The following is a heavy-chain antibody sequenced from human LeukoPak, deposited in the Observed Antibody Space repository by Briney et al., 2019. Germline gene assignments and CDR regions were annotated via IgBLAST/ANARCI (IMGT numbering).Heavy chain of an antibody. V-gene: IGHV3-33*08. CDR3: ARDAGRYFDWLGY. CDR2: IWYDGSNK. CDR1: GFTFSTYG. J-gene: IGHJ4*02. Sequence: GGSLRLSCAASGFTFSTYGMHWVRQAPGKGLEWVAVIWYDGSNKYYADSVKGRFTISRDNSKNTLYLQMNSLRAEDTAVYYCARDAGRYFDWLGYWGQGTLVTVSS. D-gene: IGHD3-9*01.